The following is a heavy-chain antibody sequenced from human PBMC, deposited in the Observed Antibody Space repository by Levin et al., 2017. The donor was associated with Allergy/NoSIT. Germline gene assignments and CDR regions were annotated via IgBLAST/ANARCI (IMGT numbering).Heavy chain of an antibody. CDR1: GFTFSSYG. CDR2: IWYDGSNK. J-gene: IGHJ6*02. CDR3: ARAAILEWLSTPYYYYGMDV. D-gene: IGHD3-3*01. Sequence: LSLTCAASGFTFSSYGMHWVRQAPGKGLEWVAVIWYDGSNKYYADSVKGRFTISRDNSKNTLYLQMNSLRAEDTAVYYCARAAILEWLSTPYYYYGMDVWGQGTTVTVAS. V-gene: IGHV3-33*01.